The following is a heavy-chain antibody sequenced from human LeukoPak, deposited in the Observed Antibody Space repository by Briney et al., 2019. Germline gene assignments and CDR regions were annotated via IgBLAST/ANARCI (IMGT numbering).Heavy chain of an antibody. J-gene: IGHJ6*02. D-gene: IGHD3-10*01. Sequence: SVKVSCKASGGTFSSYAISWVRQAPGQGLEWMGGIIPIFGTANYAQKFQGRVTVTADESTSTAYMELSSLRSEDTAVYYCATGIWFGELGSSYGMDVWGQGTTVTVSS. CDR1: GGTFSSYA. V-gene: IGHV1-69*13. CDR2: IIPIFGTA. CDR3: ATGIWFGELGSSYGMDV.